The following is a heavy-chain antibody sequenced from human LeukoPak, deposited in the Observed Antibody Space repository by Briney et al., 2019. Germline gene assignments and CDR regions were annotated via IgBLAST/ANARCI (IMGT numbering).Heavy chain of an antibody. CDR3: ARLPFQYQLLSPRRDY. D-gene: IGHD2-2*01. Sequence: PSETLSLTCTVSGGSISGYYWSWIRQPPGKGLEWIGYIYYTGSTNYNPSLKSRVTISVDTSKNQLSLKMTSVTAADTAVYYCARLPFQYQLLSPRRDYWGQGTLVTVSS. J-gene: IGHJ4*02. CDR2: IYYTGST. V-gene: IGHV4-59*01. CDR1: GGSISGYY.